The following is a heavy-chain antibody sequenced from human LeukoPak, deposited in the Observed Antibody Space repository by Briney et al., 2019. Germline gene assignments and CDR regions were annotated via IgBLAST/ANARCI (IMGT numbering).Heavy chain of an antibody. CDR2: MNPNSGNT. J-gene: IGHJ5*02. D-gene: IGHD2-2*01. V-gene: IGHV1-8*01. Sequence: ASVKVSCKASGYTFTSYDINWVRQATGQGLEWMGWMNPNSGNTGYAQKFQGRVTMTRNTSISTAYMELSSMRSEDTAVYYCARPAHCSSTSCRNWFDPWDQGTLATVPS. CDR3: ARPAHCSSTSCRNWFDP. CDR1: GYTFTSYD.